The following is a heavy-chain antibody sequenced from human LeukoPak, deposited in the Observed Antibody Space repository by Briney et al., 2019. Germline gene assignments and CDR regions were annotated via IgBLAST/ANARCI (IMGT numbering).Heavy chain of an antibody. D-gene: IGHD5-12*01. CDR2: IYYSGST. CDR1: GGSISSYY. CDR3: ARLRGWFDP. J-gene: IGHJ5*02. V-gene: IGHV4-59*01. Sequence: PSGTLSLTCTVSGGSISSYYWSWIRQPPGKGLEWIGYIYYSGSTNYNPSLKSRVTISVDTSKNQFSLKLSSVTAADTAVYYCARLRGWFDPWGQGTLVTVSS.